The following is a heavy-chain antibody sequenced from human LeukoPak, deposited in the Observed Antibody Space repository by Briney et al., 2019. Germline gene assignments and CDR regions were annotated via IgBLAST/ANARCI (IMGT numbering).Heavy chain of an antibody. CDR1: GYTFTTYY. Sequence: ASVKVFCKASGYTFTTYYMHWVRQAPGQGLEWMAMINPSGGSTNYAQKFQGRVTMTRDTSTSTAYMELSSLRSGDTALYYCARGGSEQLSPPFDSWGQGTLVTVSS. V-gene: IGHV1-46*01. CDR2: INPSGGST. D-gene: IGHD3-10*01. J-gene: IGHJ4*02. CDR3: ARGGSEQLSPPFDS.